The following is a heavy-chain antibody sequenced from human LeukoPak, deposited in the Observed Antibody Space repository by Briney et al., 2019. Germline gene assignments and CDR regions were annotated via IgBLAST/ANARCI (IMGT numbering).Heavy chain of an antibody. CDR3: ARLELGIAAAGTGECYFDY. CDR2: INHSGST. Sequence: SETLSLTCAVYGGSFSGYYWSWIRQPPGKGLEWIGEINHSGSTNYNPSLKSRVTISVDTSKNQFSLKLSSVTAADTAVYYCARLELGIAAAGTGECYFDYWGQGTLVTVSS. D-gene: IGHD6-13*01. J-gene: IGHJ4*02. V-gene: IGHV4-34*01. CDR1: GGSFSGYY.